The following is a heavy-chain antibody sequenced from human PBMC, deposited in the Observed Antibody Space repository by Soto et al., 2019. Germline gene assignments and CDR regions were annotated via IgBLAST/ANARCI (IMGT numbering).Heavy chain of an antibody. D-gene: IGHD2-15*01. J-gene: IGHJ4*02. CDR1: GGSISSSSYY. CDR3: ARLQAILPYPTPTLRGGPYFDY. CDR2: IYYSGST. Sequence: SETLSLTCTVSGGSISSSSYYWGWIRQPPGKGLEWIGSIYYSGSTYYNPSLKSRVTISVDTSKNQFSLKLSSVTAADTAVYYCARLQAILPYPTPTLRGGPYFDYWGQGTLVTVSS. V-gene: IGHV4-39*01.